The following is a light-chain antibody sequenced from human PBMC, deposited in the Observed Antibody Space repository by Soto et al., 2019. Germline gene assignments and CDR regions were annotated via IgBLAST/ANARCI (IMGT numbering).Light chain of an antibody. CDR3: QQYNDWWT. V-gene: IGKV3-15*01. CDR1: QSVSNN. J-gene: IGKJ1*01. CDR2: GAS. Sequence: EIVMTQSPAILSVSPGESATLSCRASQSVSNNLTWYQQKPGQPPRLLIYGASTRATGVPGRFSGSGSGTEFTLTISSLQSEDFAVYYCQQYNDWWTFGQGTKVDIK.